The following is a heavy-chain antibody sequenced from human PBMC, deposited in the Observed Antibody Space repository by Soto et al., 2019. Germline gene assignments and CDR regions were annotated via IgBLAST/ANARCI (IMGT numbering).Heavy chain of an antibody. J-gene: IGHJ6*03. CDR1: GFTFSSYS. CDR2: ISSSSSTI. D-gene: IGHD2-2*01. CDR3: ARDGGYCSSTSCLTDYYYMDV. V-gene: IGHV3-48*01. Sequence: GESLKISCAASGFTFSSYSMNWVRQAPGKGLEWVSYISSSSSTIYYADSVKGRFTISRDNAKNSLYLQMNSLRAEDTAVYYCARDGGYCSSTSCLTDYYYMDVWGKGTTVTVSS.